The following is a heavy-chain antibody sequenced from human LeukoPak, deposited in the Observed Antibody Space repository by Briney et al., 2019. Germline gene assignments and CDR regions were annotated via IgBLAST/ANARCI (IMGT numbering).Heavy chain of an antibody. CDR1: GFTFSSYA. J-gene: IGHJ3*02. V-gene: IGHV3-23*01. CDR3: ARKYYDFWSGPLRGDAFDI. CDR2: ISGSGGST. Sequence: PGGSLRLSCAASGFTFSSYAMSWVRQAPGKGLEWVSAISGSGGSTYYADSVKGRFTISRDNSKNTLYLQMNSLRAEDTAVYYCARKYYDFWSGPLRGDAFDIWGQGTMVTVSS. D-gene: IGHD3-3*01.